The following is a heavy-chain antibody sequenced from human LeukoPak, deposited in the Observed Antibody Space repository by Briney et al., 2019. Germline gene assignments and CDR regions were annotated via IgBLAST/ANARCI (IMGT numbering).Heavy chain of an antibody. CDR1: GYTFTDYY. J-gene: IGHJ4*02. V-gene: IGHV1-2*02. Sequence: GASVKVSCKASGYTFTDYYMHWVRQPPGQGLELMGWINPNSGGTNYAQKFQGRVTMTRDTSISTAYMELSRLRSDDTAVYYCARASYYYDSSGYPGYYFDYWGQGTLVTVSS. CDR3: ARASYYYDSSGYPGYYFDY. CDR2: INPNSGGT. D-gene: IGHD3-22*01.